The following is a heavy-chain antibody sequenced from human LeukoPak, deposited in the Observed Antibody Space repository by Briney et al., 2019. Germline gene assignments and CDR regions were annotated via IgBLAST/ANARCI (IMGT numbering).Heavy chain of an antibody. CDR3: ARERSAMIVVFDY. J-gene: IGHJ4*02. CDR2: IWYDGSNK. CDR1: GFTFSSYG. Sequence: GGSLRLSCAASGFTFSSYGMHWVRQAPGKGLEWVAVIWYDGSNKYYADSVKGRFTISRDNSKNTLYLQMNSLRAEDTAVYYCARERSAMIVVFDYWGQGTLATVSS. D-gene: IGHD3-22*01. V-gene: IGHV3-33*01.